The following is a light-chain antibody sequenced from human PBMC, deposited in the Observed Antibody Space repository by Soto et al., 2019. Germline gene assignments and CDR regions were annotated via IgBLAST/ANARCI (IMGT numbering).Light chain of an antibody. J-gene: IGKJ2*01. Sequence: EIVLTQSPGTLSLSPGERATLSCRASQTVSSSYLAWYQQKPGQAPRLLIYRASSRATGIPDRFSGSGSWTDFTLTISRLEPEDFAVYYCHQFGSSPLYTFGQGTKVEIK. V-gene: IGKV3-20*01. CDR2: RAS. CDR1: QTVSSSY. CDR3: HQFGSSPLYT.